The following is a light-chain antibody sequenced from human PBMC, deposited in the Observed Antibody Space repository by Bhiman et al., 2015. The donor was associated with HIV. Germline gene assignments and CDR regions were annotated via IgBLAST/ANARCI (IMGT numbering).Light chain of an antibody. CDR3: SSYIPSSTGRV. CDR2: DVA. V-gene: IGLV2-14*01. CDR1: SSDVGGYNY. J-gene: IGLJ3*02. Sequence: QSALTQPASVSGSPGQSITISCTETSSDVGGYNYVSWYQQHPDKAPKLMIYDVAKRPSGVSNRFSGSKSGNTASLTISGLQAEDEADYYCSSYIPSSTGRVFGGGTKLTVL.